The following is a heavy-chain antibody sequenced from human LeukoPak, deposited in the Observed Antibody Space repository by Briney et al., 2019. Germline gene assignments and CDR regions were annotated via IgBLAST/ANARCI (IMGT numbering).Heavy chain of an antibody. Sequence: PGGSLRLSCAASGFTFSNAWMSRVRQAPGKGLEWVAVISYDGSNKYYADSVKGRFTISRDNAKNSLYLQMNSLRAEDTAVYYCARVEVIMRQLDYWGQGTLVTVSS. CDR3: ARVEVIMRQLDY. CDR1: GFTFSNAW. D-gene: IGHD6-13*01. J-gene: IGHJ4*02. CDR2: ISYDGSNK. V-gene: IGHV3-30-3*01.